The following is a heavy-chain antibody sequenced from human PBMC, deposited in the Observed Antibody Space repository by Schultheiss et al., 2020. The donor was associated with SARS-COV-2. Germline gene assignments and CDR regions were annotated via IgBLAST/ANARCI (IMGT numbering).Heavy chain of an antibody. J-gene: IGHJ5*02. Sequence: ASVKVSCKASGYTFTSYDINWVRQATGQGLEWMGWMNPNSGNTGYAQKFQGRVTMTRNTSISTAYMELSSLRSEDTAVYYCARIGSIAARRGYWFDPWGQGTLVTVSS. V-gene: IGHV1-8*01. CDR2: MNPNSGNT. D-gene: IGHD6-6*01. CDR1: GYTFTSYD. CDR3: ARIGSIAARRGYWFDP.